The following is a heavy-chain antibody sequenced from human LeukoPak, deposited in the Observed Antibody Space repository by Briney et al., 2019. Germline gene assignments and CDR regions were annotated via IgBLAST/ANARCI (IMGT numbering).Heavy chain of an antibody. CDR2: IIPILGIA. D-gene: IGHD6-13*01. Sequence: SVKVSCKASGGTFSSYAISWVRQAPGQGLEWMGRIIPILGIANYAQKFQGRVTITADKSTSTAYMELSSLRSEDTAVYYCAKLKGSSWYGAGDYWGQGTLVTVSS. V-gene: IGHV1-69*04. CDR1: GGTFSSYA. CDR3: AKLKGSSWYGAGDY. J-gene: IGHJ4*02.